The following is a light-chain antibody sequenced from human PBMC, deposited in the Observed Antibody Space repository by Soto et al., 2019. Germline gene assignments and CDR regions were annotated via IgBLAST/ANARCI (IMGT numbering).Light chain of an antibody. Sequence: QSVLTQPHSGSGTNGQRVTISCSGSNSNIGSNTVNWYQQLPGTAPKLLIYSDNQRPSGVPDRFSGSRSGTSASLAISGPQSLDEADYYCAACYDSMTGFVFGTGTNVAVL. J-gene: IGLJ1*01. CDR1: NSNIGSNT. CDR2: SDN. V-gene: IGLV1-44*01. CDR3: AACYDSMTGFV.